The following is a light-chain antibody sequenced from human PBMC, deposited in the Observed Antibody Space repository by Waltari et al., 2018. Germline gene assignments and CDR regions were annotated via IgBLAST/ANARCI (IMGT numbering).Light chain of an antibody. CDR3: LSADSSGHWV. Sequence: SYELTQPPSVSVSLGQMARITCSGEALPTKYAYWYQQKPGQFPVLVIYKDSERPSGIPERFSGSSSGTIVTLTISGVQAEDEADYYCLSADSSGHWVFGGGTKLTVL. V-gene: IGLV3-16*01. CDR1: ALPTKY. CDR2: KDS. J-gene: IGLJ3*02.